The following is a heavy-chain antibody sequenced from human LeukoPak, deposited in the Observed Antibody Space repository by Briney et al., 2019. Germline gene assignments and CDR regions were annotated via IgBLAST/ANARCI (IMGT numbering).Heavy chain of an antibody. CDR1: GFTFSSYA. Sequence: RGSLRLSCAASGFTFSSYAMSWVRQAPGKGLEWVSAISGSGGSTYYADSVKGRFTISRDNSKNTLYLQMNSLRAEDTAVYYCAKRLIVYSSSWPILYYFDYWGQGTLVTVSS. V-gene: IGHV3-23*01. CDR2: ISGSGGST. CDR3: AKRLIVYSSSWPILYYFDY. J-gene: IGHJ4*02. D-gene: IGHD6-13*01.